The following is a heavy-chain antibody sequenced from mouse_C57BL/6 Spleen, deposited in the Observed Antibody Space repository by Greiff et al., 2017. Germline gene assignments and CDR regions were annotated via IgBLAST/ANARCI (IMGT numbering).Heavy chain of an antibody. D-gene: IGHD2-1*01. V-gene: IGHV1-55*01. J-gene: IGHJ2*01. Sequence: QVQLQQPGAELVKPGASVKMSCKASGYTFTSYWINWVKQRPGHGLEWIGDIYPGSGSTNYNEKFKSKATLTVDTSSSTAYMQLSSLTSEDSEVYYCARFGNYDYFDYWGQGTTLTVSS. CDR3: ARFGNYDYFDY. CDR1: GYTFTSYW. CDR2: IYPGSGST.